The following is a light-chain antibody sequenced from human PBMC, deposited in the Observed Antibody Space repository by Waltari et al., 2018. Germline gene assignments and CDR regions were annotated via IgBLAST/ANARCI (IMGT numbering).Light chain of an antibody. CDR2: DGT. V-gene: IGLV3-21*02. CDR3: QVWDSGSDHHV. CDR1: NIGSKS. Sequence: SFVLTQPPSVSVAPGQTARITCGGSNIGSKSVHWFQQKPGQAPVLVVFDGTERPSGIPDRVSGSNSGNTATLTIDRVEPGDEADYYCQVWDSGSDHHVFGTGTKVTVL. J-gene: IGLJ1*01.